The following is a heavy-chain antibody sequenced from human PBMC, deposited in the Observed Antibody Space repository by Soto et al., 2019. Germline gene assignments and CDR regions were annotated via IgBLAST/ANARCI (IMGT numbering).Heavy chain of an antibody. CDR1: GYTFTSYY. D-gene: IGHD6-13*01. CDR3: ARDATNRDHLIAAAGIFDY. V-gene: IGHV1-46*03. CDR2: INPSGGST. J-gene: IGHJ4*02. Sequence: GASVKVSCKASGYTFTSYYMHWVRQAPGQGLEWMGIINPSGGSTSYAQKFQGRVTMTRDTSTSTVYMELSSLRSEDTAVYYCARDATNRDHLIAAAGIFDYWGQGTLVTVSS.